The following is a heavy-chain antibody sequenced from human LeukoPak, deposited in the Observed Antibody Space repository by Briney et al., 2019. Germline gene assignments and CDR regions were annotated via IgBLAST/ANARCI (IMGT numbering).Heavy chain of an antibody. Sequence: TGGSLRLSCAASGFTFSSYAMSWVRQAPGKGLEWVSGSGTTAKYYADSVKGRFTISRDNSRNTLYLQMNSLRAEDTAIYYCTKATAGPEYSDNWRFGYNWFDPWGQGTLVTVSS. CDR2: SGTTAK. D-gene: IGHD5-12*01. J-gene: IGHJ5*02. V-gene: IGHV3-23*01. CDR1: GFTFSSYA. CDR3: TKATAGPEYSDNWRFGYNWFDP.